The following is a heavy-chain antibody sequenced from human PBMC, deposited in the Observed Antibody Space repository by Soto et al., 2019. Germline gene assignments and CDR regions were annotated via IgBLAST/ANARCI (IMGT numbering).Heavy chain of an antibody. CDR1: GGSISSGGYY. CDR3: ARDPAPYSGYDYYYYGMDV. D-gene: IGHD5-12*01. V-gene: IGHV4-31*03. Sequence: SETLSLTCTVSGGSISSGGYYWSWIRQHPGKGLEWIGYIYYSGSTYYNPSLKSRVTISVDTSKNQFSLELSSVTAADTAVYYCARDPAPYSGYDYYYYGMDVWGQGTTVTVSS. J-gene: IGHJ6*02. CDR2: IYYSGST.